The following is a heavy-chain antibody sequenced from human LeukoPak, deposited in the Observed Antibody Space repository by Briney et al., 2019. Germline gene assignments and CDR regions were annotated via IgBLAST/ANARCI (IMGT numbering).Heavy chain of an antibody. D-gene: IGHD5-18*01. Sequence: SVKVSCKASGGTFSSYAISWVRQAPGQGLEWMGGIIPIFGTANYAQKFQGRVTITADESTSTAYMELSSLRSEHTAVYYCARGGRRGAVDTAMVTPWGQGTLVTVSS. CDR2: IIPIFGTA. CDR3: ARGGRRGAVDTAMVTP. V-gene: IGHV1-69*13. CDR1: GGTFSSYA. J-gene: IGHJ5*02.